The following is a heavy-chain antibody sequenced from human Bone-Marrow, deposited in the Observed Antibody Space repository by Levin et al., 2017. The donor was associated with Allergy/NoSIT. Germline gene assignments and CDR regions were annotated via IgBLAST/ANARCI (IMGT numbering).Heavy chain of an antibody. Sequence: PGGSLRLSCAASGFTFTTFAMSWVRQAPGKGLECVAAISGGGGSSNYADSVKGRFTISRDNSKNTVYLQMSSLRAEDTAVYYCAKGGSENWNLGAGWGQGTLVTVSS. CDR2: ISGGGGSS. D-gene: IGHD1-1*01. V-gene: IGHV3-23*01. J-gene: IGHJ4*02. CDR1: GFTFTTFA. CDR3: AKGGSENWNLGAG.